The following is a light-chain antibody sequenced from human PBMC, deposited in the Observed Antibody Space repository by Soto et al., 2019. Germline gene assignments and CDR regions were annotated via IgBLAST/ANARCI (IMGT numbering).Light chain of an antibody. V-gene: IGKV3-11*01. CDR1: QNVANY. J-gene: IGKJ1*01. CDR3: QQSYSTTRT. CDR2: ESS. Sequence: EIVLTQSPATLSLSPGERATLSGRDSQNVANYLEWYQQKPGQAPRILIYESSNRETGIAARFSGSGAGTDFTLTISSLQPEDFATYYCQQSYSTTRTFGQGTKVDIK.